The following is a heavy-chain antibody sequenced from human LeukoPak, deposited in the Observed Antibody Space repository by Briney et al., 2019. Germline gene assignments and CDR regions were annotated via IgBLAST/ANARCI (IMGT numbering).Heavy chain of an antibody. CDR1: GGSISSGDYY. V-gene: IGHV4-30-4*08. CDR2: IYYSGST. D-gene: IGHD5-18*01. J-gene: IGHJ4*02. CDR3: ARGGPLDTAMVDY. Sequence: SQTLSLTCTVSGGSISSGDYYWSWIRQPPGKGLEWIGYIYYSGSTYYNPSLKSRVTISVDTSKNQFSLKLSSVTAADTAVYYCARGGPLDTAMVDYWGQGTLVTVSS.